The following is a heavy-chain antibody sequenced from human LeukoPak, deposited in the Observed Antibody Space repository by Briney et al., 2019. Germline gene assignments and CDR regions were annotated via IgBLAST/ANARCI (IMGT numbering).Heavy chain of an antibody. J-gene: IGHJ4*02. D-gene: IGHD3-22*01. Sequence: GGSLRLSCAASGFTFSSYAMSWVRQAPGKGLEWISVISGTGITTYYADSVKGRFTISRDNSKNILYLQMNSLRAEDTAVYYCAKDPTHFRVWDDYDNTRLNYWGQGTLVTVSS. CDR2: ISGTGITT. CDR1: GFTFSSYA. CDR3: AKDPTHFRVWDDYDNTRLNY. V-gene: IGHV3-23*01.